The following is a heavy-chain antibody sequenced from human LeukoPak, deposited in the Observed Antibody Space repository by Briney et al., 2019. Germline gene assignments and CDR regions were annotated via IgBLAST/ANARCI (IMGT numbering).Heavy chain of an antibody. J-gene: IGHJ6*02. Sequence: GGSLRLSCAASGFTFSSYAMSWVRQAPGKGLDWVSYISSSSITIYYADSVKGRFTISRDNAKNSLYLQMNSLRDEDTAVYYCARGGSGYGDYSYFFGLDVWGQGTTVTVSS. CDR3: ARGGSGYGDYSYFFGLDV. CDR1: GFTFSSYA. V-gene: IGHV3-48*02. CDR2: ISSSSITI. D-gene: IGHD5-12*01.